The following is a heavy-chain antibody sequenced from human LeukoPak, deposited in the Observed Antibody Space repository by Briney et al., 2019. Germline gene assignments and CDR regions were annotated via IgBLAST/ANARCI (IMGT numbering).Heavy chain of an antibody. CDR3: ARDLGTRLDY. D-gene: IGHD6-25*01. V-gene: IGHV4-59*01. CDR2: IYYSGST. Sequence: LETLSLTCTVSGGSISSYYWSWIRQPPGKGLEWIGYIYYSGSTNYNPSLKSRVTISVDTSKNQFSLKLSSVTAADTAVYYCARDLGTRLDYWGQGTLVTVSS. J-gene: IGHJ4*02. CDR1: GGSISSYY.